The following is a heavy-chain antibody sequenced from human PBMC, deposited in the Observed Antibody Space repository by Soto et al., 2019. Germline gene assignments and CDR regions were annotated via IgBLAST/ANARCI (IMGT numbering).Heavy chain of an antibody. CDR2: IIPIFGTT. CDR3: ARGVGGYDYPFDY. D-gene: IGHD5-12*01. J-gene: IGHJ4*02. Sequence: QVQLVQSEAEVKKPGSSVKVSCKASGGTFSSYAISWVRQAPGQGLEWMGGIIPIFGTTYYSQKFQGRVTITADKSTGTAYMELSSLRSEDTAVYYWARGVGGYDYPFDYWGQGTLVTVSS. V-gene: IGHV1-69*14. CDR1: GGTFSSYA.